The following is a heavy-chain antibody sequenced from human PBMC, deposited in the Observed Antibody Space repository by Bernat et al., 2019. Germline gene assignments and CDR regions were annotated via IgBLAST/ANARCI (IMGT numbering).Heavy chain of an antibody. J-gene: IGHJ4*02. CDR3: AKDRPGQQLVGGFDY. Sequence: QVQLVESGGGVVQPGRSLRLSCAASGFTFSSYGMHWVRQAPGKGLEWVAVISYDGSNKYYADSVKGRFTISRDNSKNTLYLQMNSLRAEDTAVYYGAKDRPGQQLVGGFDYWGQGTLVTVSS. D-gene: IGHD6-13*01. V-gene: IGHV3-30*18. CDR1: GFTFSSYG. CDR2: ISYDGSNK.